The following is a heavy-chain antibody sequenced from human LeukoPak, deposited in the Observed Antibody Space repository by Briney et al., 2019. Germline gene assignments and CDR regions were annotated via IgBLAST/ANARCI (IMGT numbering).Heavy chain of an antibody. Sequence: GGSLRLSCAASGFSFSRSSMGWVRQAPGKGPEWVSSITDSSTYIYYADSVKGRFTISRDNVEKSVYLQMNSLRAEDTAVYYWAREYYYDENAGNYWGQGTLVTVSS. V-gene: IGHV3-21*01. CDR2: ITDSSTYI. J-gene: IGHJ4*02. CDR3: AREYYYDENAGNY. D-gene: IGHD3-22*01. CDR1: GFSFSRSS.